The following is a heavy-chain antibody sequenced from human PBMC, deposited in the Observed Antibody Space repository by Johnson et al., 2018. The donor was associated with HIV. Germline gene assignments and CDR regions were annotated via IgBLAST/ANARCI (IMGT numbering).Heavy chain of an antibody. J-gene: IGHJ3*02. CDR3: AKETRDSRSAFDI. Sequence: QVQLVESGGGLVQPGGSLRLSCAASGFAFSSYAMTWVRQAPGKGLEWVAFTQYDGSNKYYADSMKGRFTISRDNSKKTLYLQMNSLRPEDTAVYYCAKETRDSRSAFDIWGQGTMVTVSS. CDR2: TQYDGSNK. CDR1: GFAFSSYA. V-gene: IGHV3-30*02. D-gene: IGHD3-22*01.